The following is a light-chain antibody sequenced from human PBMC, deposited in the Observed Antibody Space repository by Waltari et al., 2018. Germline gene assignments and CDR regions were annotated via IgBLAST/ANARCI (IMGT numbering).Light chain of an antibody. Sequence: DIQMTQSPSTLSASVGDRVTITCRASQSISSWLAWYQQKPGKAPKLLIYKASTLETGVPSRFSGSGSGTEFTLTISSLQPEDFAVYYCLQYKTYSDYTFGQGTKLGIK. J-gene: IGKJ2*01. CDR3: LQYKTYSDYT. V-gene: IGKV1-5*03. CDR2: KAS. CDR1: QSISSW.